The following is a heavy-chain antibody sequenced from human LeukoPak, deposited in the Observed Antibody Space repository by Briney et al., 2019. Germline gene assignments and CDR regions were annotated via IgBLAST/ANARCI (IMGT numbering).Heavy chain of an antibody. Sequence: GGPLRLSCAASGFTFSNSAMSWVRQAPGKGLEWVSTLSGSGITTYYADSVKGRFTISRDNSKNTLYLQMNSLRAEDTAVYYCAKGIYSSGWSYFDYWGHGTLVTVSS. J-gene: IGHJ4*01. CDR2: LSGSGITT. V-gene: IGHV3-23*01. CDR3: AKGIYSSGWSYFDY. D-gene: IGHD6-19*01. CDR1: GFTFSNSA.